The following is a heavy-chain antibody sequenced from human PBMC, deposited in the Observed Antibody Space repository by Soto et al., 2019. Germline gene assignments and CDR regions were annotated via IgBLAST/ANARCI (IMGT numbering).Heavy chain of an antibody. D-gene: IGHD3-3*01. CDR3: GRRDDFWSGYIDY. Sequence: QVQLVQSGAEVKKPGASVKVSCKASGYTFTNYGISSVRQAPGQGLEWMGWISAYNGNTNYAQKLQGRVTMTTDTSTSTDYMELRSLRSDDTAVYYCGRRDDFWSGYIDYWGQGTLVTVSS. CDR2: ISAYNGNT. V-gene: IGHV1-18*01. J-gene: IGHJ4*02. CDR1: GYTFTNYG.